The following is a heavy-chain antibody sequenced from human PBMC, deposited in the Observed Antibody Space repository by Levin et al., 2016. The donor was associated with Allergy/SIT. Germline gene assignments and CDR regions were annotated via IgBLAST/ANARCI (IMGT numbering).Heavy chain of an antibody. J-gene: IGHJ4*02. CDR3: AKDAWGLYCSSTSCYGPNFDY. Sequence: VRQMPGKGLEWVSAISGSGGSTYYADSVKGRFTISRDNSKNTLYLQMNSLRAEDTAVYYCAKDAWGLYCSSTSCYGPNFDYWGQGTLVTVSS. V-gene: IGHV3-23*01. CDR2: ISGSGGST. D-gene: IGHD2-2*01.